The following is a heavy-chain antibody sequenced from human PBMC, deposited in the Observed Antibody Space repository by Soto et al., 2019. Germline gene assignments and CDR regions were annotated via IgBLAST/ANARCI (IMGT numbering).Heavy chain of an antibody. CDR1: SGTISSSNW. D-gene: IGHD2-15*01. CDR2: INQSGSP. Sequence: QVQLQESGPGLVKPSGTLSLTCAVSSGTISSSNWWTWVRQPPGKGLEWIGEINQSGSPNYNPPLSSRVTISVDKSNSQFFLKLSSVTAADTAIYYCAGLGMVAAHREFDPWGQGTLVTVSS. CDR3: AGLGMVAAHREFDP. V-gene: IGHV4-4*02. J-gene: IGHJ5*02.